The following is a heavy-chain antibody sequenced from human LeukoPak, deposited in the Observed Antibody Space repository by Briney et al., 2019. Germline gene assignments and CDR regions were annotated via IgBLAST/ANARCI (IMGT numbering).Heavy chain of an antibody. V-gene: IGHV3-33*01. J-gene: IGHJ2*01. D-gene: IGHD3-22*01. Sequence: PGRSLRLSCAASGFTFSSYGMHWVRQAPGKGLEWVAVIWYDGSNKYYADSVKGRFTISRDNSKNTLYLQMNSLRAEDTAVYYCARVMYYYDSSGYYHYWYFDLWGRGTLVTVSS. CDR3: ARVMYYYDSSGYYHYWYFDL. CDR1: GFTFSSYG. CDR2: IWYDGSNK.